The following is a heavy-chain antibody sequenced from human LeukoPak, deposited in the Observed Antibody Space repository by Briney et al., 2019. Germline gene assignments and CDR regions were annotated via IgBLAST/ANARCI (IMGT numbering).Heavy chain of an antibody. Sequence: SETLSLTCTVSGASISSYYWSWIRQPPGKGLEWIGYIYYSGGTNYNPSLKSRLTISVDTSKNQFSLKLNSVTAADTALYYCARSYSYGYFDYWGQGTLVTVSS. J-gene: IGHJ4*02. CDR2: IYYSGGT. V-gene: IGHV4-59*08. CDR3: ARSYSYGYFDY. CDR1: GASISSYY. D-gene: IGHD5-18*01.